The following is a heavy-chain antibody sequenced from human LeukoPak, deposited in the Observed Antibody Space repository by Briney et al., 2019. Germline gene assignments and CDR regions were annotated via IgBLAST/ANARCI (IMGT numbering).Heavy chain of an antibody. Sequence: GGSLRLSCAASGFTFSDYYMSWVRQAPGKGLEWVSYISSSSSYTNYADSVKGRFTISRDNSKNSLYLQMNSLRAEDTVVYYCARHMSMVVEGVFYYWGQGTLVTVSS. V-gene: IGHV3-11*03. CDR1: GFTFSDYY. J-gene: IGHJ4*02. CDR2: ISSSSSYT. D-gene: IGHD2-21*01. CDR3: ARHMSMVVEGVFYY.